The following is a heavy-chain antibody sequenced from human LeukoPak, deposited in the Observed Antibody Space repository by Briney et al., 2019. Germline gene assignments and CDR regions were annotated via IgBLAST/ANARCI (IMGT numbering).Heavy chain of an antibody. J-gene: IGHJ4*02. Sequence: SETLSLTCTVSGGSISSYYWSWIRQPPGKGLEWIGYIYYSGSTNYNPSLKSRVTISVDTSKNQFSLKLSSVTAADTAVYYCARGHYYDSWGQGTLVTASS. V-gene: IGHV4-59*01. CDR1: GGSISSYY. CDR2: IYYSGST. CDR3: ARGHYYDS.